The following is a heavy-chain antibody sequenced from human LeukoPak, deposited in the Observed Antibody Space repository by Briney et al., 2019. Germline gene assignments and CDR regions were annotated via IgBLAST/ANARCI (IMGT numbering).Heavy chain of an antibody. CDR2: IRYDGSNK. CDR1: GFTFSSYG. D-gene: IGHD3-10*01. J-gene: IGHJ4*02. V-gene: IGHV3-30*02. CDR3: AKDRPSAFWGVRGYYFDY. Sequence: GGFLRLSCATSGFTFSSYGMHWVRQAPGKGLEWVAFIRYDGSNKYYADSVKGRFTISRDNSKNTLYLQMNSLRAEDTAVYYCAKDRPSAFWGVRGYYFDYWGQGTLVTVSS.